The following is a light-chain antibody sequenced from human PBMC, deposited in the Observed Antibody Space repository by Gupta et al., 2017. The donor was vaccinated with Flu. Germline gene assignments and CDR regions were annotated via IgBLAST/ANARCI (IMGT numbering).Light chain of an antibody. CDR2: AAS. CDR1: QSISIY. J-gene: IGKJ1*01. CDR3: QQSYSTPRT. Sequence: PSSLSASVGDRVTITCRASQSISIYLNWYQQKPGKAPELLIFAASSLQSGLPSRFSGSGSGTDFTLTNSSLQPEDFAAYYCQQSYSTPRTFGQGTKVELK. V-gene: IGKV1-39*01.